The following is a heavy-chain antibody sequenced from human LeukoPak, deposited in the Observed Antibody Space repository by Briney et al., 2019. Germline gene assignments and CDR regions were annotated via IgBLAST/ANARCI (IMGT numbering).Heavy chain of an antibody. CDR3: ARDREWELHSPHAFDI. Sequence: SETLSLTCTVSGGSISSSIYYWGWIRQPPGKGLEWIGSIYYSGSTYYNPSLKSRVTISVDTSKNQFSLKLSSVTAADTAVYYCARDREWELHSPHAFDIWGQGTMVTVSS. CDR1: GGSISSSIYY. V-gene: IGHV4-39*07. J-gene: IGHJ3*02. CDR2: IYYSGST. D-gene: IGHD1-26*01.